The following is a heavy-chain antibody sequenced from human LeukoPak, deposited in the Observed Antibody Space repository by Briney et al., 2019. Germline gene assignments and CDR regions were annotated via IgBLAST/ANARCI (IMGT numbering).Heavy chain of an antibody. CDR3: ARKNNFDY. J-gene: IGHJ4*02. CDR1: GFSLRDVW. Sequence: PGGSLRLSCVVSGFSLRDVWMNWVRQSPGKGLEWVAAIKYDGSIEKYVDSVRGRFTISRDSAKNSLFLQMNSLRAEDTAVYYCARKNNFDYWGQGTLVTVSS. V-gene: IGHV3-7*01. CDR2: IKYDGSIE. D-gene: IGHD1/OR15-1a*01.